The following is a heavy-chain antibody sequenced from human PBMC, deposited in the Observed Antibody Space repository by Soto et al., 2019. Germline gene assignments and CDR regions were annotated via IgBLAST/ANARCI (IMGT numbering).Heavy chain of an antibody. CDR3: AKYIRILWVGELFSAVFDV. CDR2: ISWNSGRV. V-gene: IGHV3-9*01. CDR1: GFIFDDYA. J-gene: IGHJ3*01. D-gene: IGHD3-10*01. Sequence: EVQLVESGGGLVQPGRSLRLSCAASGFIFDDYAMYWVRQAPGKGLEWVSGISWNSGRVGYGDFVKGRFTISRDNAKKSMYLQMNSLRPEDTALYYCAKYIRILWVGELFSAVFDVWGRGTMVTVSS.